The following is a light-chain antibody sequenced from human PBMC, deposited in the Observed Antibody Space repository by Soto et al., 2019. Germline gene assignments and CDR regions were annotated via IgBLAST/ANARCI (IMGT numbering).Light chain of an antibody. V-gene: IGKV3-20*01. Sequence: EIVLTQSPGTQSLSPGQRATLSCRASQSVSSGYLAWYQLRPGQAPRLLIYGASSRATGIPDRFSGSGSGTDFTLTISRLEPEDFAVYYCQQYGSSPETFGQGTKVDIK. CDR3: QQYGSSPET. CDR2: GAS. J-gene: IGKJ2*01. CDR1: QSVSSGY.